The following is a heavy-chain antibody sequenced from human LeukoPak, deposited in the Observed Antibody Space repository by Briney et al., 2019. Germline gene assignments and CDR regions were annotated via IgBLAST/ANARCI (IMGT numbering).Heavy chain of an antibody. Sequence: SETLSLTCTVSGGSISSSSYYWGWIRQPPGKGLEWIGSIYYSGSTYYNPSLKSRVTISVDTSKTQFSLKLTSVTAADTAVYYCAGDYGSGSYRFDYWGQGTLVTVSS. CDR3: AGDYGSGSYRFDY. CDR1: GGSISSSSYY. D-gene: IGHD3-10*01. J-gene: IGHJ4*02. V-gene: IGHV4-39*07. CDR2: IYYSGST.